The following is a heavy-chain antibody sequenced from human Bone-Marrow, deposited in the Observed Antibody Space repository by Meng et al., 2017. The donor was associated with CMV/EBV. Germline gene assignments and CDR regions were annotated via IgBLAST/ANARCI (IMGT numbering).Heavy chain of an antibody. CDR2: ISYDGSNK. D-gene: IGHD2-2*01. CDR3: ARDLSRVRYCSSTSCPHYYYYYGMDV. J-gene: IGHJ6*02. Sequence: WVRQAPGKGLEWVAVISYDGSNKYYADSVKGRFTISRDNSKNTLYLQMNSLRAEDTAVYYCARDLSRVRYCSSTSCPHYYYYYGMDVWGQGTTVTVSS. V-gene: IGHV3-30-3*01.